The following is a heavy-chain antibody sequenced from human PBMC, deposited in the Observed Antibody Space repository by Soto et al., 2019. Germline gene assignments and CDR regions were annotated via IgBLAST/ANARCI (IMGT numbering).Heavy chain of an antibody. CDR1: GGSISSGDYY. CDR3: AREAVFPFHRWFDP. Sequence: SETLSLTCTVSGGSISSGDYYWSWIRQPPGKGLEWIGYIYYSGSTYYNPSLKSRVTISVDTSKNQFSLKLSSVTAADTAVYYCAREAVFPFHRWFDPWGQGTLVTVSS. V-gene: IGHV4-30-4*01. CDR2: IYYSGST. D-gene: IGHD3-3*01. J-gene: IGHJ5*02.